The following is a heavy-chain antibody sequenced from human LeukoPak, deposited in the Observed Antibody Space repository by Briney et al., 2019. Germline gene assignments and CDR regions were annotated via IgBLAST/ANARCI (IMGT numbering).Heavy chain of an antibody. J-gene: IGHJ4*02. D-gene: IGHD3-10*01. CDR1: GGSVSSGSYY. CDR3: ARGWGYYGAGSYYNAVDY. V-gene: IGHV4-61*01. CDR2: IYYSGSA. Sequence: SETLSLTCTVSGGSVSSGSYYWSWIRQPPGKGLEWIGYIYYSGSANYNPSLKSRVTISVDTSKNQFSLKLSSVTAADTAVYYCARGWGYYGAGSYYNAVDYWGQGTLVTVSS.